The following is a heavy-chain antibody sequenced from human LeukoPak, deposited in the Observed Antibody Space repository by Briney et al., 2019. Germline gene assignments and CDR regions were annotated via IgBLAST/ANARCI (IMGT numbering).Heavy chain of an antibody. CDR3: ARDGYDFWSDYPTTLDY. CDR1: GFNFSSYS. V-gene: IGHV3-48*01. D-gene: IGHD3-3*01. CDR2: ISTSSRTI. J-gene: IGHJ4*02. Sequence: PGGSLRLSCAASGFNFSSYSTNWVRQAPGKGLEWVSYISTSSRTIYYADSVKGRFTISRDNAKNSLFLQMNSLRAEDTAVYYCARDGYDFWSDYPTTLDYWGQGTLVTVSS.